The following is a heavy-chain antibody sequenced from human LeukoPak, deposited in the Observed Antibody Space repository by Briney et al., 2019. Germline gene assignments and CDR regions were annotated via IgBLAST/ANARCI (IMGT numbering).Heavy chain of an antibody. CDR1: GGSISSYY. D-gene: IGHD2-15*01. CDR3: ARDRGYCSGGSCYRWFDP. J-gene: IGHJ5*02. CDR2: INHSGST. Sequence: SETLSLTCTVSGGSISSYYWSWIRQPPGKGLEWIGEINHSGSTNYNPSLKSRVTISVDTSKNQFSLKLSSVTAADTAVYYCARDRGYCSGGSCYRWFDPWGQGTLVTVSS. V-gene: IGHV4-59*01.